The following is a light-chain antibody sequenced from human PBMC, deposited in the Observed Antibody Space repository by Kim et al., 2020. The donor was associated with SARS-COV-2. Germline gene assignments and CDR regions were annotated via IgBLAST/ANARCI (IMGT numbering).Light chain of an antibody. J-gene: IGKJ4*01. CDR2: DAS. Sequence: AVGDRVTITCQASGDVDDYVVWYLQKPGMAPKVLIYDASHLDSGVPSWFGGSGRGPDFSLTIDRLQTEDVATYFCQQFHYLPLTFGGGTK. CDR3: QQFHYLPLT. V-gene: IGKV1-33*01. CDR1: GDVDDY.